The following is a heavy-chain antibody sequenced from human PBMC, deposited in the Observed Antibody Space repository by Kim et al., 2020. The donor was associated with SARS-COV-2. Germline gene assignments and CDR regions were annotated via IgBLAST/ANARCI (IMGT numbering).Heavy chain of an antibody. J-gene: IGHJ6*02. CDR1: GYTFTSYG. Sequence: ASVKVSCKASGYTFTSYGISWVRQAPGQGLEGWVGVSDHVGSTNYEQKLQGRVTMTTDTSTSTAYMELRSLRSDDTAVYYCARRGHIVVVPAAIDYYYGMDVWGQGTTVTVSS. D-gene: IGHD2-2*01. CDR2: VSDHVGST. CDR3: ARRGHIVVVPAAIDYYYGMDV. V-gene: IGHV1-18*01.